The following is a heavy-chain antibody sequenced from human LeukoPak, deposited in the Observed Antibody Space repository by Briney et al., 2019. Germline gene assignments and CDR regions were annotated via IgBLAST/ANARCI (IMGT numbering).Heavy chain of an antibody. J-gene: IGHJ4*02. Sequence: GGSLRLSCAASGFIFDDYGMSWVRQAPGKGLEWVCGISWKGGSTGYADSVKGRFTISRDNAMNSLYLQMNSLRAEDTAFYYCARPNYYDSTGYPFDYWGQGTLVTVSS. CDR1: GFIFDDYG. D-gene: IGHD3-22*01. V-gene: IGHV3-20*04. CDR3: ARPNYYDSTGYPFDY. CDR2: ISWKGGST.